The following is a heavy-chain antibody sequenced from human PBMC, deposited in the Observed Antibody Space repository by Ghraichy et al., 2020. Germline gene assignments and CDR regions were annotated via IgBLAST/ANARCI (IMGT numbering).Heavy chain of an antibody. CDR2: IKSKSDGGTT. J-gene: IGHJ1*01. V-gene: IGHV3-15*01. D-gene: IGHD1-26*01. Sequence: GGSLRLSCAASGFTFSNAWMSWIRQAPGKGLEWVGRIKSKSDGGTTDYGAPVKGRLTISRDDSKNTLYLQMDSLKTEDTPVYYCTTEWEGPQHWGQGTLVTVSS. CDR3: TTEWEGPQH. CDR1: GFTFSNAW.